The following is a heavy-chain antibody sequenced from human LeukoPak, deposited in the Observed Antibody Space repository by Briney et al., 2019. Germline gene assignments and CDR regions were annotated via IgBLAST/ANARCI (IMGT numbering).Heavy chain of an antibody. CDR3: ARGGSSVLREGMDV. D-gene: IGHD3-10*01. V-gene: IGHV1-69*04. J-gene: IGHJ6*02. CDR1: GGTFSSYA. CDR2: IIPIFGIA. Sequence: SVKVSCKASGGTFSSYAISWVRQAPGQGLEWMGRIIPIFGIANYAQKFQGRVTITADKSTSTAYMELSSLRSEDTAAYYCARGGSSVLREGMDVWGQGTTVTVSS.